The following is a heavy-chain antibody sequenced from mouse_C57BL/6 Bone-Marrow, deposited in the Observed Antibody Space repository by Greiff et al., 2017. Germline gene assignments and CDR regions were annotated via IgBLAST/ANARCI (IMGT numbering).Heavy chain of an antibody. J-gene: IGHJ1*03. V-gene: IGHV1-69*01. D-gene: IGHD4-1*01. CDR2: IDPSDSYT. CDR3: ARGVGRYFDV. CDR1: GYTFTSYW. Sequence: QVQLQQPGAELVMPGASVKLSCKASGYTFTSYWMHWVKQRPGQGLEWIGEIDPSDSYTNYNQKFKGKSTLTVDKSSSTAYMQLSSLTSEDSAVYYCARGVGRYFDVWGTGTTVTVSS.